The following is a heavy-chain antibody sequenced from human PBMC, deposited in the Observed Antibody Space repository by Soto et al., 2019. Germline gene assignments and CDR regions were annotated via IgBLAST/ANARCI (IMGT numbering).Heavy chain of an antibody. Sequence: GSVKGSCKVSGSAFTRYDIKWVRQATGQGLEWMGWMNPNSGNTGYAQKFQGRVTMTRNTSISTAYMELSSLRSEDTAVYYCARDSGIAAAGTSYYYYMDVWGKGTTVTVSS. CDR2: MNPNSGNT. CDR1: GSAFTRYD. J-gene: IGHJ6*03. CDR3: ARDSGIAAAGTSYYYYMDV. V-gene: IGHV1-8*01. D-gene: IGHD6-13*01.